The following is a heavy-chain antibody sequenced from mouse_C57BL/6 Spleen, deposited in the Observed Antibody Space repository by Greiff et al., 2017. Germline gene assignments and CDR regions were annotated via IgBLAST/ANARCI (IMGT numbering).Heavy chain of an antibody. CDR3: ARRDYGNYGYFDD. J-gene: IGHJ2*01. D-gene: IGHD2-1*01. CDR2: ICPRSGNT. Sequence: VQLQESGAELAGPGASVTLSCKASGYTFTSYGISWVKQRPGQGLEWIGEICPRSGNTYYNEKFKGKGTLTEDKSSSTAYMELRSLTSEDSAVYFWARRDYGNYGYFDDWGQGTTLTVSS. V-gene: IGHV1-81*01. CDR1: GYTFTSYG.